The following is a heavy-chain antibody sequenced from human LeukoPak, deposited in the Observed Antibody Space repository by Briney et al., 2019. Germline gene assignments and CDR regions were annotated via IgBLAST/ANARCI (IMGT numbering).Heavy chain of an antibody. CDR2: ISATSNTK. D-gene: IGHD4-23*01. CDR1: GFTFSSYS. CDR3: AGNYGGNSGDY. V-gene: IGHV3-48*04. J-gene: IGHJ4*02. Sequence: GGSLRLSCTTSGFTFSSYSMNWVRQAPGKGLEWVSYISATSNTKYYADSVKGRFAISRDNGKNSLYLQMNSLKVEDTAAYYCAGNYGGNSGDYWGQGTLVTVSS.